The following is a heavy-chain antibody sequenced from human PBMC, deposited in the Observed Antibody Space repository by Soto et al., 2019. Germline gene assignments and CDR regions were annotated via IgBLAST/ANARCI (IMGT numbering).Heavy chain of an antibody. CDR1: GGSFSGYY. J-gene: IGHJ4*02. CDR2: INHSGST. CDR3: ARLRNPDY. D-gene: IGHD5-12*01. V-gene: IGHV4-34*01. Sequence: QVQLQQWGAGLLKPSETLSLTCAVYGGSFSGYYWSWIRQPPGKGLEWIGEINHSGSTNYNPSLKSRVTISVDTSKNQFSLKLSSVTAADTAVYYCARLRNPDYWGQGTQVTVSS.